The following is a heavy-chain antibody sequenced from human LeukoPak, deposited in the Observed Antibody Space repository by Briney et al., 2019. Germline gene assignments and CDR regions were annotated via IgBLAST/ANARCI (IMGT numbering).Heavy chain of an antibody. CDR3: TREPLDY. D-gene: IGHD1-14*01. CDR1: GFTFSSYN. V-gene: IGHV3-48*02. Sequence: GGSLRLSCVASGFTFSSYNMNWVRQAPGKGLEWVSYISSGSSTIYYADSVKGRFTISRDNAKNSLYLQMNSLRDEDTAVYYCTREPLDYWGQGTLVTVSS. CDR2: ISSGSSTI. J-gene: IGHJ4*02.